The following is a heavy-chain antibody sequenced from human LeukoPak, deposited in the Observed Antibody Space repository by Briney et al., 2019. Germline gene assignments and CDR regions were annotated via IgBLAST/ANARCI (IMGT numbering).Heavy chain of an antibody. CDR1: GYTFTDYY. CDR2: INPNSGGT. D-gene: IGHD2-21*02. J-gene: IGHJ2*01. CDR3: ARDRGSKRVAYCGGDCYIGYFDL. Sequence: ASVKVSCKASGYTFTDYYMHWVRQAPGQGLEWMGWINPNSGGTNYAQKFQGRVTMTRDTSISTAYMELSSLRSEDTAVYYCARDRGSKRVAYCGGDCYIGYFDLWGRGTLVTVSS. V-gene: IGHV1-2*02.